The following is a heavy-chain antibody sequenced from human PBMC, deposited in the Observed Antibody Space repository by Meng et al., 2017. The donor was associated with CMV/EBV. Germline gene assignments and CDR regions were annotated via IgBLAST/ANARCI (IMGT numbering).Heavy chain of an antibody. J-gene: IGHJ5*02. V-gene: IGHV3-21*01. CDR3: ARDLELRPWFDP. CDR2: ISSSSSYI. CDR1: GFTFSSYG. D-gene: IGHD1-7*01. Sequence: GESLKISCAASGFTFSSYGMNWVRQAPGKGLEWVSSISSSSSYIYYADSVKGRFTISRDNAKNSLYLQMNSLRAEDTAVYYCARDLELRPWFDPWGQGTLVTVSS.